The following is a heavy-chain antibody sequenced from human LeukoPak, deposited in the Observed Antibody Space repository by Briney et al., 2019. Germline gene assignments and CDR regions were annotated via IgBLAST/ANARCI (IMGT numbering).Heavy chain of an antibody. CDR3: AKTSLSDPSGHYYYMDV. Sequence: GRSLRLSCAASGFNFSNFGMHWVRQAPGKGLEWVAFIRFDGTSEFYADSVKARFTISRDNSQNTVSLQLNNLRIEDTALYYCAKTSLSDPSGHYYYMDVWGKGTTVTVSS. D-gene: IGHD3-3*01. CDR2: IRFDGTSE. CDR1: GFNFSNFG. V-gene: IGHV3-30*02. J-gene: IGHJ6*03.